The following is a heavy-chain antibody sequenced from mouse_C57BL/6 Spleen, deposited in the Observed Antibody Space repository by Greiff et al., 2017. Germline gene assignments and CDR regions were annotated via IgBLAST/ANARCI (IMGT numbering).Heavy chain of an antibody. D-gene: IGHD1-1*01. J-gene: IGHJ2*01. CDR3: ARRRSSSDFDY. CDR2: INPGSGGT. CDR1: GYAFTNYL. V-gene: IGHV1-54*01. Sequence: QVQLQQSGAELVRPGTSVKVSCKASGYAFTNYLIEWVKQRPGQGLEWIGVINPGSGGTNYNEKFKGKATLTADKSSCTAYMQLSSLTSEDSAVYFCARRRSSSDFDYWGQGTTLTVSS.